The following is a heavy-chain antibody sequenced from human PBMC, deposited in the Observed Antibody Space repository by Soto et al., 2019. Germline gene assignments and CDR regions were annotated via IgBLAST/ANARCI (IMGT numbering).Heavy chain of an antibody. D-gene: IGHD6-6*01. V-gene: IGHV3-30*18. CDR3: AKGGSFDI. J-gene: IGHJ4*02. CDR2: ITHDGDNR. Sequence: QVQLVESGGSVVQPGGSRRLSCAAAGFSFSYYALHWVRQAPGKGREWLALITHDGDNRYYADSVKGRFTISRDNSKNTIFLQMNSLKSEDTAVYYCAKGGSFDIWGQGTPVTVSS. CDR1: GFSFSYYA.